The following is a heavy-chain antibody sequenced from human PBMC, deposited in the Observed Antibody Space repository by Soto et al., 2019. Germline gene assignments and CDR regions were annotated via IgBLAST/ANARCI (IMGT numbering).Heavy chain of an antibody. Sequence: QVQLVQSGAEVKKPGASVKVSCKASGYTFNNYGISWVRQAPGQGLEWMGWIGPYNGNTDHAQNFQCRVTMPTDTSTNTAYMELRSLRSDDTALYYCARCYCSVGSCYTCWHFDLWGRGTLVTVSS. CDR1: GYTFNNYG. CDR3: ARCYCSVGSCYTCWHFDL. V-gene: IGHV1-18*01. D-gene: IGHD2-15*01. J-gene: IGHJ2*01. CDR2: IGPYNGNT.